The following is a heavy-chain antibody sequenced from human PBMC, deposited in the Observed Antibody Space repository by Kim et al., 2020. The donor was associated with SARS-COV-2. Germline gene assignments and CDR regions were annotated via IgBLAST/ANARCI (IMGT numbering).Heavy chain of an antibody. CDR3: ARDPVAVAGTLYYYYYGMDV. D-gene: IGHD6-19*01. V-gene: IGHV3-30*07. J-gene: IGHJ6*02. Sequence: FTISRDNSKNTLYLQMNSLRAEDTAVYYCARDPVAVAGTLYYYYYGMDVWGQGTTVTVSS.